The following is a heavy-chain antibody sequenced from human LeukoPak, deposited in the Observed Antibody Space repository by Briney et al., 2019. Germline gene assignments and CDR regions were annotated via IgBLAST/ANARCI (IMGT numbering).Heavy chain of an antibody. D-gene: IGHD4-17*01. J-gene: IGHJ4*02. V-gene: IGHV3-9*01. CDR3: ARDTGTTVTTYFDY. Sequence: PGGSLRLSYTASGLTFNDYAMHRVRQAPGKGLDWVSGISWNSGSIAYADSVKGRFTISRDNPNNSLYLEMNSLRVEDTAVYYCARDTGTTVTTYFDYWGQGTLVTVSS. CDR2: ISWNSGSI. CDR1: GLTFNDYA.